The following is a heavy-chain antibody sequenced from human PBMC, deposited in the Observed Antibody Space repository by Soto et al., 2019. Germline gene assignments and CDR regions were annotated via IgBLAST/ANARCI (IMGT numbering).Heavy chain of an antibody. D-gene: IGHD4-17*01. CDR1: GYTFATYG. Sequence: QVQLVQSGAEVKKPGASVKVSCKASGYTFATYGLHWVRQAPGQRLEWMGWINAGNGDTTYSQNFQGRVTFSRDTSASTAYMELSSLRSEDTALYFCARDYVEPVKGAMDVWGQGTTVTVSS. V-gene: IGHV1-3*01. CDR2: INAGNGDT. CDR3: ARDYVEPVKGAMDV. J-gene: IGHJ6*02.